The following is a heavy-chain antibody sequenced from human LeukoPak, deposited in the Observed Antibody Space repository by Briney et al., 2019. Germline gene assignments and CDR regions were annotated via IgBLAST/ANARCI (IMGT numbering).Heavy chain of an antibody. V-gene: IGHV3-23*01. J-gene: IGHJ4*02. CDR2: IVGNGGDI. CDR1: GFTFSTYA. D-gene: IGHD5-24*01. Sequence: GGSLRLSCAASGFTFSTYAMNWVRQAPGKGLEWVSVIVGNGGDIDYADSVKGRFTISRDNSKNTLYLQMNSLRAEDTAVYYCAKDRIPDGKYSIDFWGQGPLVTVSS. CDR3: AKDRIPDGKYSIDF.